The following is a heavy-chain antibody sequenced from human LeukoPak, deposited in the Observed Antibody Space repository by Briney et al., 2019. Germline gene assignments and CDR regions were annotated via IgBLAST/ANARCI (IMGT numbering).Heavy chain of an antibody. CDR3: ARGGSSSRHYYYYYMDV. CDR1: GFTFSSYA. Sequence: PGGSLRLSCAASGFTFSSYAMSWVRQAPGKGLEWVSAISGSGGSTYHADSVKGRFTISRDNSKNTLYLQMNSLRAEDTAVYYCARGGSSSRHYYYYYMDVWGKGTTVTISS. J-gene: IGHJ6*03. CDR2: ISGSGGST. V-gene: IGHV3-23*01. D-gene: IGHD6-13*01.